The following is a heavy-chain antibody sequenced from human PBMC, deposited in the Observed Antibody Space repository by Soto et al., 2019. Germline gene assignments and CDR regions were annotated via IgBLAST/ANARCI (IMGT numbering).Heavy chain of an antibody. CDR1: GGTFSSYT. J-gene: IGHJ4*02. V-gene: IGHV1-69*02. CDR2: IIPILGIA. CDR3: ARVSGYDFIFDY. Sequence: SVKVSCKASGGTFSSYTISWVRQAPGQGLEWMGRIIPILGIANYAQKFQGRVTITADKSTSTAYMELSSLRSEDTAVYYCARVSGYDFIFDYWGQGTLVTVSS. D-gene: IGHD5-12*01.